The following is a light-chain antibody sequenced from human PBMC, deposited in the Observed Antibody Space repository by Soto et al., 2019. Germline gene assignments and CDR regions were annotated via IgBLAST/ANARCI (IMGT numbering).Light chain of an antibody. CDR2: AAS. Sequence: DIQMTQSPSSLSASVGDRVTITCRASQSISSCLNWYQQKPGKAPKLLIYAASNLQSGVPSRFSGSGSGTDFTLIISSLQPEDFATYYCQQSYNTLALTFGGGTKVEIK. CDR3: QQSYNTLALT. CDR1: QSISSC. J-gene: IGKJ4*01. V-gene: IGKV1-39*01.